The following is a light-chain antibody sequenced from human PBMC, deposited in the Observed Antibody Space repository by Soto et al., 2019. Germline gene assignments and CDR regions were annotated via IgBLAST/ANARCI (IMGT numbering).Light chain of an antibody. J-gene: IGLJ1*01. Sequence: QSVLTQPPSASGSPGQSVTISCTGTSSDVGGYNYVSWYQQHPGKVPKLMVYEVNKRPSGVTDRFSGSKSGNTASLTVSGLQAEHEADYYCTSYAGGNNVFGTGTKLTVL. CDR2: EVN. CDR3: TSYAGGNNV. V-gene: IGLV2-8*01. CDR1: SSDVGGYNY.